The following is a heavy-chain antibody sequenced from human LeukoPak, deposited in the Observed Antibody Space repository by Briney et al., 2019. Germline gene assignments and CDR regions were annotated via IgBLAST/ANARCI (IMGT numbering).Heavy chain of an antibody. Sequence: SETLSLTCAVYGGSFSGYYWSWIRQPPGKGLEWIGEINHSGSTNYNPSLKSRVTISVDTSKNRFSLKLSSVTAADTAVYYCARGHRDSDSSGYYTYWGQGTLVTVSS. J-gene: IGHJ4*02. D-gene: IGHD3-22*01. CDR2: INHSGST. CDR3: ARGHRDSDSSGYYTY. V-gene: IGHV4-34*01. CDR1: GGSFSGYY.